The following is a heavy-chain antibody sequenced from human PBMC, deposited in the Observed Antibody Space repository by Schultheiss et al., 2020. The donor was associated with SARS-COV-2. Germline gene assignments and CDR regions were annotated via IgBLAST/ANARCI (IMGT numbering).Heavy chain of an antibody. Sequence: SVKVSCKASGGTFSSYAISWVRQAPGQGLEWMGGIIPIFGKTNYAQKFQDRVTITADEATSTAYLELSSLRSEDTAVFYCARGTNGDYYSYGMDVWGQGTTVTVSS. CDR2: IIPIFGKT. CDR1: GGTFSSYA. J-gene: IGHJ6*02. D-gene: IGHD2-2*01. CDR3: ARGTNGDYYSYGMDV. V-gene: IGHV1-69*13.